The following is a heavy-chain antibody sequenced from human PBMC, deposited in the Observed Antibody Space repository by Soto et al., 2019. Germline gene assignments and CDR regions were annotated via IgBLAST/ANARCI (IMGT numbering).Heavy chain of an antibody. V-gene: IGHV1-69*08. J-gene: IGHJ5*02. CDR1: GGTFSSYT. CDR3: ARDKIEQYSSSWSQDTWFDP. Sequence: QVQLVQSGAEVKKPGSSVKVSCKASGGTFSSYTISWVRQAPGQGLEWRGRVIPILGIANYAQTFQRRVTSNADKSPSTAYMEMSSLRSEDTDEYYCARDKIEQYSSSWSQDTWFDPWSQGSLVNVSS. D-gene: IGHD6-13*01. CDR2: VIPILGIA.